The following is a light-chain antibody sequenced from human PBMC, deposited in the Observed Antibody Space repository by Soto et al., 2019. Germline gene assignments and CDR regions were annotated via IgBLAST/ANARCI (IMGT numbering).Light chain of an antibody. V-gene: IGKV1-9*01. Sequence: IQLTQSPSSLSASVGDRVTITCRASQGIRSFLAWYQQKPGKAPNLLIYSASTLQSGVPSRFSGSGSGTDFTLTISSLQPEDFATFYCQQLNSYPYTFGQGTKLEIK. J-gene: IGKJ2*01. CDR3: QQLNSYPYT. CDR1: QGIRSF. CDR2: SAS.